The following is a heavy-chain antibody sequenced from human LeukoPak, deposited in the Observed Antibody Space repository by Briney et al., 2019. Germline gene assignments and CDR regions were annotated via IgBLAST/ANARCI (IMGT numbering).Heavy chain of an antibody. Sequence: SETLSLTCTVSGGSISSGSYYWSWIRQPPGKGLEWIGYIYYSGSTNYNPSLKSRVTISVDTSKNQFSLKLSSVTAADTAVYYCARVEDYDILTLGPWGQGTLVTVSS. CDR2: IYYSGST. J-gene: IGHJ5*02. CDR3: ARVEDYDILTLGP. V-gene: IGHV4-61*01. CDR1: GGSISSGSYY. D-gene: IGHD3-9*01.